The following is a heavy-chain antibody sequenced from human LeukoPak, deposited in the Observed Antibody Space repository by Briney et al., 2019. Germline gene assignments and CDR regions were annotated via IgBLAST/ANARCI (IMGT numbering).Heavy chain of an antibody. J-gene: IGHJ4*02. CDR2: INPNSGGT. V-gene: IGHV1-2*02. CDR1: GYTFTGYY. CDR3: ARVSSGESIGSDY. Sequence: GASVKVSCKASGYTFTGYYMHWVRQAPGQGLEWMGWINPNSGGTNYAQKFQGRVTMTRDTSISTAYMELSRLRSDDTAVYYCARVSSGESIGSDYWGQGTLVTVSS. D-gene: IGHD6-19*01.